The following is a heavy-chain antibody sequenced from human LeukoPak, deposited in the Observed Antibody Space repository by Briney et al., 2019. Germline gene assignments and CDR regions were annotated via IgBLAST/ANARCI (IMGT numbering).Heavy chain of an antibody. V-gene: IGHV1-69*13. CDR3: ARARYNWNDGVPTSYYYYMDV. Sequence: GASVKVSCKASGGTFSSYAISWVRQAPGQGLEWMGGIIPIFGTANYAQKFQGRVTITADESTSTAYMELSSLRSEDTAVYYCARARYNWNDGVPTSYYYYMDVWGKGTTVTISS. CDR1: GGTFSSYA. D-gene: IGHD1-20*01. CDR2: IIPIFGTA. J-gene: IGHJ6*03.